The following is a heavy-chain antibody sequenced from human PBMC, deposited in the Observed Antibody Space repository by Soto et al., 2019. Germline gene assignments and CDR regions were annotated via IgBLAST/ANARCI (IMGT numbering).Heavy chain of an antibody. CDR3: AKGDHERYYDFWSGYPPMFDY. D-gene: IGHD3-3*01. CDR1: GFTFSSYG. J-gene: IGHJ4*02. Sequence: PGGSLRLSCAASGFTFSSYGMHWVRQAPGKGLEWVAVISYDGSNKYYADSVKGRFTISRDNSKNTLYLQMNSLRAEDTAVYYCAKGDHERYYDFWSGYPPMFDYWGQGTLVTVSS. CDR2: ISYDGSNK. V-gene: IGHV3-30*18.